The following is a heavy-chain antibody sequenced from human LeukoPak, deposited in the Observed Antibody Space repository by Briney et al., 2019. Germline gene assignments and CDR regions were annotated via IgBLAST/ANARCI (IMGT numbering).Heavy chain of an antibody. D-gene: IGHD3-10*01. CDR1: GFTFSSNA. Sequence: GGSLRLSCAASGFTFSSNAMSWVRQAPDKGLEWVSASGSTGRTYYADSVKGRFTITRDNSKNTLYLQMNSLTVDDTAVYYCAKHISGSYTFDIWGQGTMVTVSS. J-gene: IGHJ3*02. CDR3: AKHISGSYTFDI. V-gene: IGHV3-23*01. CDR2: SGSTGRT.